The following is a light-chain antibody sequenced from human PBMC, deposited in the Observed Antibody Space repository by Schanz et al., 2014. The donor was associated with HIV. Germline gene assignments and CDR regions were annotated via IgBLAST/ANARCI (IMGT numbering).Light chain of an antibody. J-gene: IGLJ2*01. Sequence: QSALTQPASVSGSTGQSITISCTGTSSDVGSYNLVSWYQQHPGKAPKLMIYEVSKRPSGVSNRFSGSKSGNTASLTFSGLQAEDEADYYCCSYAGTSTFVVFGGGTKLTVL. CDR2: EVS. V-gene: IGLV2-23*02. CDR1: SSDVGSYNL. CDR3: CSYAGTSTFVV.